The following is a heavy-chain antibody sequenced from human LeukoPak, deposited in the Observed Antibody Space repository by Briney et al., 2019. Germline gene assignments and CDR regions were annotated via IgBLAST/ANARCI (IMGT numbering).Heavy chain of an antibody. CDR1: GDSISSYY. Sequence: SETLSLTCTVSGDSISSYYWSWIRQLPGKGLEWIGYIYYSGSTNYNPSLKSRVTISVDTSKNQFSLKLSSVTAADTAVYYCARDRLNGWDYWGQGTLVTVSS. CDR3: ARDRLNGWDY. V-gene: IGHV4-59*01. D-gene: IGHD6-19*01. CDR2: IYYSGST. J-gene: IGHJ4*02.